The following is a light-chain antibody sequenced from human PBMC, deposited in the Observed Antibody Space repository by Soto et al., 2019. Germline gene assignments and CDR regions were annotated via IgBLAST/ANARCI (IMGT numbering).Light chain of an antibody. V-gene: IGKV3-20*01. Sequence: EIVLPQSPGTLSLSQGERATLSCRASQSVSSNYLAWYQQKRGQAPGLLIYGASSRATGIPTRVSGSGSGTDSTLTISRLEPEDFAVDYCQQYDTSSRTCVQGTKV. J-gene: IGKJ1*01. CDR1: QSVSSNY. CDR2: GAS. CDR3: QQYDTSSRT.